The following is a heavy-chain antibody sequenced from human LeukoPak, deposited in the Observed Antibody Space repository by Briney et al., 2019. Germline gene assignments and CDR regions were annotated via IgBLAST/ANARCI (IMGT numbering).Heavy chain of an antibody. CDR1: GFTFSDYY. Sequence: SGGSLRLSCAASGFTFSDYYMSWIRQAPGKGLEWVSYISSSGSTIYYADSVKGRFTISRDNAKNSLYLQMNSLRAEDTAVYYCAKGTSTYSSGSFDYWGRGTLVTVSS. V-gene: IGHV3-11*01. CDR3: AKGTSTYSSGSFDY. D-gene: IGHD6-19*01. J-gene: IGHJ4*02. CDR2: ISSSGSTI.